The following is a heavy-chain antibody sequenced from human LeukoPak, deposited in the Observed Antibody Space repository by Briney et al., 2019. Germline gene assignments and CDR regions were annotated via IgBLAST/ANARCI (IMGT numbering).Heavy chain of an antibody. Sequence: ASVKVSCKASGYTFTSYGISWVRQAPGQVLEWMGWISAYNGNTNYAQKLQGRVTMTTDTSTSTAYMELRSLRSDDTAVYYCARGLFRSNQPQYNWFDPWGQGTLVTVSS. CDR2: ISAYNGNT. CDR1: GYTFTSYG. D-gene: IGHD3-3*01. J-gene: IGHJ5*02. V-gene: IGHV1-18*01. CDR3: ARGLFRSNQPQYNWFDP.